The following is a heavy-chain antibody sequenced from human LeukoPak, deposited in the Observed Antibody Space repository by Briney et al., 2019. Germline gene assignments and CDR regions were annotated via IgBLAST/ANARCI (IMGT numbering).Heavy chain of an antibody. CDR3: SRTLYFRHVFYQF. Sequence: GGSLRLSCAASGFTVSNNYMSWVRQAPGKGLDLVSVRYSGCSTYYADSLKGRFTISRDNSKNTLYLQMNSLRAEDTAGYHFSRTLYFRHVFYQFWGQGTLVTVSS. V-gene: IGHV3-66*01. D-gene: IGHD2-15*01. J-gene: IGHJ4*02. CDR2: RYSGCST. CDR1: GFTVSNNY.